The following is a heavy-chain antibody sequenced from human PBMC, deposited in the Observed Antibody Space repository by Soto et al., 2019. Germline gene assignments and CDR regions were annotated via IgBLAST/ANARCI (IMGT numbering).Heavy chain of an antibody. CDR3: ARSSYYSSGQRSFDI. J-gene: IGHJ3*02. V-gene: IGHV1-18*04. CDR2: ISAYNGNT. D-gene: IGHD3-22*01. CDR1: GYTFRSYG. Sequence: ASVKVSCKASGYTFRSYGISWVRQAPGQGLEWMGWISAYNGNTKYAQKLQGRVTMTTDTSTSTAYMELRSLRSDDTAVYYCARSSYYSSGQRSFDIWGQGTMVTVSS.